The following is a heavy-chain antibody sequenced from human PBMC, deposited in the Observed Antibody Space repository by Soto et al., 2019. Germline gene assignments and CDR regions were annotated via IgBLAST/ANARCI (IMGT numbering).Heavy chain of an antibody. Sequence: QVQLQESGPGLVKPSQTLSLTCTVSSGSISSGGYYWTWIRQHPGKGLEWIGYNYYSGITYYNPSLKSRVTISLDTSKNQFSLKLSSVTAADTAVYYCARGSSIAGLYYGMDVWGQGTTVTVSS. D-gene: IGHD6-6*01. CDR1: SGSISSGGYY. J-gene: IGHJ6*02. CDR3: ARGSSIAGLYYGMDV. CDR2: NYYSGIT. V-gene: IGHV4-31*03.